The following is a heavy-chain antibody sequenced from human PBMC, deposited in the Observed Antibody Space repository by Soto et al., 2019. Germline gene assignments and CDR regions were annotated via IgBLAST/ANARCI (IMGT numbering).Heavy chain of an antibody. CDR2: IDPMFDTS. CDR1: GGARTSYP. V-gene: IGHV1-69*01. J-gene: IGHJ5*02. Sequence: QVRLEQSGPEVKRPGSSVRVSCQASGGARTSYPIHWVRQAPGQGLEWMGVIDPMFDTSNLAEKFKARVTLTADASTNTVYMDLTGLRSDDTAVYFCATYPRPYNWVDIWGQGTLLTVSS. D-gene: IGHD2-21*01. CDR3: ATYPRPYNWVDI.